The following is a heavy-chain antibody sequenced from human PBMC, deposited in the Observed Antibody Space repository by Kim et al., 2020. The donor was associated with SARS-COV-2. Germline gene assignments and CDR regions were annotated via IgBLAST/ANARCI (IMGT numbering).Heavy chain of an antibody. CDR3: AREDERDGYNYPNFDY. D-gene: IGHD5-12*01. V-gene: IGHV1-46*01. J-gene: IGHJ4*02. Sequence: KCQGRVTMTRDTSTSTVYMELSSLRSEDTAVYYCAREDERDGYNYPNFDYWGQGTLVTVSS.